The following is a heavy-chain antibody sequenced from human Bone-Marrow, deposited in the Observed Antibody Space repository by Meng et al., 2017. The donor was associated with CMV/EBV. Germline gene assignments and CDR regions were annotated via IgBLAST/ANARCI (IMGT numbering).Heavy chain of an antibody. CDR2: ISSSSSTI. J-gene: IGHJ6*02. CDR3: ARALDILTGYFPYYYYYGMAV. V-gene: IGHV3-48*04. CDR1: GFTFSSYS. D-gene: IGHD3-9*01. Sequence: GGSLRLSCAASGFTFSSYSMNWVRQAPGKGLEWVSYISSSSSTIYYADSVKGRFTISRDNAKNSLYLQMNSLRAEDTAVYYCARALDILTGYFPYYYYYGMAVWGQGTTVTVAS.